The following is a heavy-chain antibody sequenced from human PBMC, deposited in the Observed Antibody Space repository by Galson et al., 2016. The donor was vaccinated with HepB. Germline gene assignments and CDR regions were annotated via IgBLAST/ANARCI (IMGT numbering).Heavy chain of an antibody. D-gene: IGHD5-24*01. CDR3: ARESWLPGGMATTYPFVY. CDR2: VLPKTR. CDR1: GGTFGTYA. J-gene: IGHJ4*02. V-gene: IGHV1-69*13. Sequence: SVKVSCKASGGTFGTYAISWVRQAPGQGLEWMGGVLPKTRNYAQKFQGRITLTADESTSTACMELSSLKSDDTAVYYCARESWLPGGMATTYPFVYWGQGTLVAVSS.